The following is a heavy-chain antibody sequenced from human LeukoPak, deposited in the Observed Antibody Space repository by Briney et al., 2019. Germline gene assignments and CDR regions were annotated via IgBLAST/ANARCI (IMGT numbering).Heavy chain of an antibody. CDR2: ISGGGGTT. Sequence: GGSLRLSCAASGFTFSSYAMNWVRQAPGKGLEWVSAISGGGGTTYYADSVKGRFTISRGNSKNTLFLQMNCLRAEDTAVYYCAKDREGLSSGYDLEYFDYWGQGTLVTVSS. D-gene: IGHD5-12*01. CDR3: AKDREGLSSGYDLEYFDY. CDR1: GFTFSSYA. V-gene: IGHV3-23*01. J-gene: IGHJ4*02.